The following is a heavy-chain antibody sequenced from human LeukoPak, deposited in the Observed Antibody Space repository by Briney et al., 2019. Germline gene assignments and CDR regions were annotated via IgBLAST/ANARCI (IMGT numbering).Heavy chain of an antibody. CDR1: GFSFSNYW. Sequence: GGSLRLSCTASGFSFSNYWMSWVRQAPGKGLEWVASIKQDESEKYYVDSVKGRFTTSRDNAKSSLYLQMNALRGEDTAVYYCARLVGDVTTWDCWGQGALVTVSS. D-gene: IGHD1-26*01. J-gene: IGHJ4*02. CDR3: ARLVGDVTTWDC. V-gene: IGHV3-7*03. CDR2: IKQDESEK.